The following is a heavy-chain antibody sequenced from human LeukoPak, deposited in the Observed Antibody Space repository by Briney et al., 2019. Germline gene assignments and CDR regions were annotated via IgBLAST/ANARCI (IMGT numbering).Heavy chain of an antibody. Sequence: SQTLSLTCAISGDSVSGNRATWNWLRQSPSRGLEWLGRIYYRSKWYADYAVSVKGRITINPDTSKNQFSLLLNSVTPEDTAVYYCARAPVDVLRFLEWLSFDYWGQGTLVTVSS. J-gene: IGHJ4*02. CDR2: IYYRSKWYA. CDR1: GDSVSGNRAT. V-gene: IGHV6-1*01. D-gene: IGHD3-3*01. CDR3: ARAPVDVLRFLEWLSFDY.